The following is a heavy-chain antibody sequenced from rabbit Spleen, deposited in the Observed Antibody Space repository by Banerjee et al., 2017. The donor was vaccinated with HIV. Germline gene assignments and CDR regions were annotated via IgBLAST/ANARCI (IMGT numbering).Heavy chain of an antibody. V-gene: IGHV1S45*01. CDR1: GFDFSSYYY. CDR2: IDTGNGNI. CDR3: ARGANSAGDGLNL. J-gene: IGHJ4*01. D-gene: IGHD7-1*01. Sequence: QEQLVESGGGLVKPEGSLKLSCTASGFDFSSYYYVCWVRQAPGKGLEWIACIDTGNGNIWYANWVNGRIIISKTSSTTVTLQVTSLTVADTATYFCARGANSAGDGLNLWGQGTLVTVS.